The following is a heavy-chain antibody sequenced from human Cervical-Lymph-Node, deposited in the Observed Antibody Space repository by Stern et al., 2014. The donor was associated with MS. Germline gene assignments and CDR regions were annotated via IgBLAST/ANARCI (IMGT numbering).Heavy chain of an antibody. CDR3: AKGASSGARYFDL. CDR2: ISWDGGST. CDR1: GFTFDDYT. Sequence: EVQLEESGGVVVQPGGSLRLSCAASGFTFDDYTMHWVRQAPGKGLEWVSLISWDGGSTYYADSVKGRFTISRDNSKNSLYLQMNSLRTEDTALYYCAKGASSGARYFDLWGRGTLVTVSS. J-gene: IGHJ2*01. V-gene: IGHV3-43*01. D-gene: IGHD1-26*01.